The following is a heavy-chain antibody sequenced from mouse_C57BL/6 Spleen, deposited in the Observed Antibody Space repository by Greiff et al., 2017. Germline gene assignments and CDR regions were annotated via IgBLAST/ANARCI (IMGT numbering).Heavy chain of an antibody. J-gene: IGHJ3*01. V-gene: IGHV1-39*01. CDR2: INPNYGTT. D-gene: IGHD2-4*01. CDR1: GYSFTDYN. CDR3: ARSPYDYDEGTWFAY. Sequence: LVEPGASVKISCKASGYSFTDYNMNWVKQSNGKSLEWIGVINPNYGTTSYNQKFKGKATLTVDQSSSTAYMQLNSLTSEDSAVYYCARSPYDYDEGTWFAYWGQGTLVTVSA.